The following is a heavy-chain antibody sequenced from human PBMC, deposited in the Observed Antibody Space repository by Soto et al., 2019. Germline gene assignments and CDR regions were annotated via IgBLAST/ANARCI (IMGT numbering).Heavy chain of an antibody. CDR2: ISSSGSTI. CDR1: GFTFSDYY. D-gene: IGHD2-2*01. J-gene: IGHJ6*03. CDR3: ARGTGSGLVVPAAMPGSTMKYYYMDV. V-gene: IGHV3-11*01. Sequence: GGSLRLSCAASGFTFSDYYMSWIRQAPGKGLEWVSYISSSGSTIYYADSVKGRFTISRDNAKNSLYLQMNSLRAEDTAVYYCARGTGSGLVVPAAMPGSTMKYYYMDVWGKGTTVTVSS.